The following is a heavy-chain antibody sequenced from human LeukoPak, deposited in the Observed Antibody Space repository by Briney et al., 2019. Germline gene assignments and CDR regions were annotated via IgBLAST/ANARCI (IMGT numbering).Heavy chain of an antibody. CDR1: GGTFSSYA. CDR2: IIPIFGTA. D-gene: IGHD3-22*01. J-gene: IGHJ3*02. CDR3: ARGHITMIVHRGAFDI. Sequence: SVKVSCKASGGTFSSYAISWVRQAPGQGLEWMGGIIPIFGTANYAQKFQGRVTITTDESTSTAYMELSSLRSEDTAVYYCARGHITMIVHRGAFDIWGQGTMVTVSS. V-gene: IGHV1-69*05.